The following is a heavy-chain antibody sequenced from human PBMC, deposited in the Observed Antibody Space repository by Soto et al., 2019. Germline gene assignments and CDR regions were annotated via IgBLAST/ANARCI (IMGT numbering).Heavy chain of an antibody. CDR3: ARAIRGFSYVVDY. V-gene: IGHV3-33*01. CDR1: GFTFSNYA. J-gene: IGHJ4*02. Sequence: GGSLRLSCAASGFTFSNYAMHWVRQAPGKGLEWVALIWYDGINEYYADSVKGRFTISRDNSENTLYLQMNSLRAEDTAIYYCARAIRGFSYVVDYWGQGTLVTVSS. CDR2: IWYDGINE. D-gene: IGHD5-18*01.